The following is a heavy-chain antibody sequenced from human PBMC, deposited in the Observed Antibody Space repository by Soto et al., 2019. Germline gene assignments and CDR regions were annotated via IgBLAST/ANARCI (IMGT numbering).Heavy chain of an antibody. CDR1: GFTFSSYS. D-gene: IGHD3-16*01. J-gene: IGHJ3*02. CDR3: ARDASLYGLGTFDI. V-gene: IGHV3-21*01. Sequence: GGSLRLSCAASGFTFSSYSMNWVRQAPGKGLEWVSFISSSSSYTYYADSVKGRFTISRDNAKNSLYLQMNSLRVEDTAVYYCARDASLYGLGTFDIWGQGTMVTVSS. CDR2: ISSSSSYT.